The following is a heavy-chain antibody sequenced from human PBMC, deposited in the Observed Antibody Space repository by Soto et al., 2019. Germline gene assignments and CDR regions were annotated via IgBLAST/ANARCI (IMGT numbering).Heavy chain of an antibody. CDR3: ARIKRDFWSGYPPDY. Sequence: QVTLKESGPVLVKPTETLTLTCTVSGFSLSNARMGVSWIRQPPGEPLEWLAHILSNDEKSYSTSLKSRLTISKDTSRSQVVLTMTNRDPVGTATYYCARIKRDFWSGYPPDYWGQGTLVTVSS. V-gene: IGHV2-26*01. CDR1: GFSLSNARMG. J-gene: IGHJ4*02. D-gene: IGHD3-3*01. CDR2: ILSNDEK.